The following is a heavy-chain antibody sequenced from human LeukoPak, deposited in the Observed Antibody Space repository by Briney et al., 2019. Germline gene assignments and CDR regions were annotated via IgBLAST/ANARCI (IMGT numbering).Heavy chain of an antibody. Sequence: GGSLRLSCAASGFTFSNAWMSWVRQAPGKGLEWVSSISSSSSYIYYADSVKGRFTISRDNAKNSLYLQMNSLRAEDTAVYYCARGGGHSSGWYELPPKPPPLTKLETVEHAFDIWGQGTMVTVSS. D-gene: IGHD6-19*01. CDR2: ISSSSSYI. CDR3: ARGGGHSSGWYELPPKPPPLTKLETVEHAFDI. J-gene: IGHJ3*02. CDR1: GFTFSNAW. V-gene: IGHV3-21*01.